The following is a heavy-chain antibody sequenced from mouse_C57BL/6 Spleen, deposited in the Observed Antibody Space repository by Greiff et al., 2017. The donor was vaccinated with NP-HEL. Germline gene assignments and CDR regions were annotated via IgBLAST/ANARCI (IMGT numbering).Heavy chain of an antibody. V-gene: IGHV1-31*01. CDR1: GYSFTGYY. CDR2: IYPYNGVS. CDR3: AREGAQALTYFGY. J-gene: IGHJ2*01. D-gene: IGHD3-2*02. Sequence: EVKLVESGPELVKPGASVKISCKASGYSFTGYYMHWVKQSHGNILDWIGYIYPYNGVSSYNQNFKGKATLTVDKSSSTAYMELRSLTSEDSAVYYCAREGAQALTYFGYWGKVTTLTVSS.